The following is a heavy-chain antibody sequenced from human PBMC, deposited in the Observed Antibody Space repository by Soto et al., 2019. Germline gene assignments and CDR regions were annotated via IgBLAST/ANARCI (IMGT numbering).Heavy chain of an antibody. J-gene: IGHJ6*02. Sequence: QVQLVQSGAEVKKPGSSVKVSCKASGGTFSSYAISWVRQAPGQGLEWMGGIIPIFGTANYAQKFQGRVTITADESTCTAYMELSSLRSEDKAVYYCESWLVVAATSRGYYYGMDVWGQGTTVTVSS. CDR2: IIPIFGTA. V-gene: IGHV1-69*01. D-gene: IGHD2-15*01. CDR1: GGTFSSYA. CDR3: ESWLVVAATSRGYYYGMDV.